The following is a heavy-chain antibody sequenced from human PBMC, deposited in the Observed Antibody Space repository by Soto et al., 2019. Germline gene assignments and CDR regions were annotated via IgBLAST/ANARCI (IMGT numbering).Heavy chain of an antibody. CDR2: ISSSSSYT. CDR1: GFTFSDYY. V-gene: IGHV3-11*03. Sequence: GGSLRLSFAASGFTFSDYYMSWIRQAPGKGLEWVSYISSSSSYTNYADSVKGRFTISRDNAKNSLYLQMNSLRAEDSAVYYCARPSSFFDSYYFAYWGQGTPVTVSS. D-gene: IGHD3-9*01. J-gene: IGHJ4*02. CDR3: ARPSSFFDSYYFAY.